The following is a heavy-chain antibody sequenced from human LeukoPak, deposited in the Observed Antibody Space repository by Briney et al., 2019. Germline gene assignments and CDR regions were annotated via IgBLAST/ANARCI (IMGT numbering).Heavy chain of an antibody. V-gene: IGHV4-59*08. D-gene: IGHD6-13*01. CDR3: ARHGGSWTFDY. J-gene: IGHJ4*02. Sequence: PSETPSPTRPVSGGSIRSFYWSWIRLPPGKGLEWIGFLDYSGSPNYNPSFKSRLTVSVDTSKNQFSLKLRSVTAADTAVYYCARHGGSWTFDYWGQGTLVTVSS. CDR2: LDYSGSP. CDR1: GGSIRSFY.